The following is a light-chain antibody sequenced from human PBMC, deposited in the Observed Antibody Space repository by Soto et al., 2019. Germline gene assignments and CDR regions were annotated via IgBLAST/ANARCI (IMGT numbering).Light chain of an antibody. V-gene: IGLV1-44*01. CDR2: SNN. CDR1: SSNIGSNS. Sequence: VLNQPPSASGTPGQRVTISCSGSSSNIGSNSVNWYQQLPGAAPKLLIYSNNQRPSGVPDRFSGSKSGTSASLAISGLQSEDEADYYCAAWDDSLNGREVFGTGTKVTVL. CDR3: AAWDDSLNGREV. J-gene: IGLJ1*01.